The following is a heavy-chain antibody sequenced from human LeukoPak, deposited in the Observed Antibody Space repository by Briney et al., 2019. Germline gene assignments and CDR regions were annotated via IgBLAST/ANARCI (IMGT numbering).Heavy chain of an antibody. V-gene: IGHV1-69*05. Sequence: SVKVSCKASGGTFSSYAISWVRQAPGQGLEWMGRIIPIFGTANYAQKFQGRVTITTDESTSTAYMELSSLRSEDTAVYYCASWGVIPYDAFDIWGQGTMVTVSS. J-gene: IGHJ3*02. D-gene: IGHD2-21*01. CDR3: ASWGVIPYDAFDI. CDR2: IIPIFGTA. CDR1: GGTFSSYA.